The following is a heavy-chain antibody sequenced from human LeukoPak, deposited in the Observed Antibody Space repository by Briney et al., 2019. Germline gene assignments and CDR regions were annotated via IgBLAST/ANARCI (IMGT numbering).Heavy chain of an antibody. V-gene: IGHV1-18*01. D-gene: IGHD1-14*01. J-gene: IGHJ4*02. CDR1: GYTFTSYG. Sequence: GASVKVSCKASGYTFTSYGISWVRQAPGQGLEWMGWISTYTGNAKYSQKLQDRVTMTTDTSTSTGYMELRGLTSDDTAVYYCARVDRMAEIDFWGQGTLVIVSA. CDR3: ARVDRMAEIDF. CDR2: ISTYTGNA.